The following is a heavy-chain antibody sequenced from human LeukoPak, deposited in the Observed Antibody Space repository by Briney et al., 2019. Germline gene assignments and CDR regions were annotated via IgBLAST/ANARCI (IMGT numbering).Heavy chain of an antibody. Sequence: GGSLRLSCAASGFTFSSYSMNWVRQAPGKGLEWVSYISSSSTIYYADSVKGRFTISRDNAKNSLYLQMNSLRAEDTAVYYCARDPPTTTTVVTPEGYWGQGTLVTVSS. CDR3: ARDPPTTTTVVTPEGY. D-gene: IGHD4-23*01. V-gene: IGHV3-48*01. CDR2: ISSSSTI. J-gene: IGHJ4*02. CDR1: GFTFSSYS.